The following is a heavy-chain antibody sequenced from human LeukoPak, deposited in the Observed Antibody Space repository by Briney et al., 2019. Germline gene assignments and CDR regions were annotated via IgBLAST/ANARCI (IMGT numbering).Heavy chain of an antibody. D-gene: IGHD3-22*01. CDR1: GGSISSSSYY. Sequence: PSGTLSLACAVSGGSISSSSYYWGWIRQPPGKGLEWIGSIYYSGSTYYNPSLKSRVTISVDTSKNQFSLKLSSVTAADTAVYYCARDYYDSSGEFDYWGQGTLVTVSS. V-gene: IGHV4-39*07. CDR3: ARDYYDSSGEFDY. CDR2: IYYSGST. J-gene: IGHJ4*02.